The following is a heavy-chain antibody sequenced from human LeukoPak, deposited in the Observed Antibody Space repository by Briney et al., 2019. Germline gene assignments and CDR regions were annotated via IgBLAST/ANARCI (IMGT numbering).Heavy chain of an antibody. CDR3: ARSGRFGWFDP. CDR2: IYHSGST. V-gene: IGHV4-38-2*01. CDR1: GYFISSGYY. J-gene: IGHJ5*02. Sequence: PSETLSLTCAVSGYFISSGYYWGWIRQPPGKGLEWIGSIYHSGSTYYNPSLKSRVTISVDTSKNQFSLKLSSVTAADTAVYYCARSGRFGWFDPWGQGTLVTVSS. D-gene: IGHD3-10*01.